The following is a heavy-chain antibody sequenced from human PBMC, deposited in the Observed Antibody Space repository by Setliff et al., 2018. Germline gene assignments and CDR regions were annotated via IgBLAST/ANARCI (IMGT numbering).Heavy chain of an antibody. CDR1: GGSISSGDYY. V-gene: IGHV4-30-4*08. CDR3: ARDLVYCSGGSCYGLLDY. Sequence: SETLSLTCTVSGGSISSGDYYWSWIRQPPGKGLEWIGYIYYSGSTYYNPSLKSRVTISVDTSKNQFSLKLSSVTAADTAVYYCARDLVYCSGGSCYGLLDYWGQGTLVTSPQ. J-gene: IGHJ4*02. D-gene: IGHD2-15*01. CDR2: IYYSGST.